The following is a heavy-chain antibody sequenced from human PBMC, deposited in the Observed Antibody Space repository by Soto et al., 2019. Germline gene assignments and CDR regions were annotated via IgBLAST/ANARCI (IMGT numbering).Heavy chain of an antibody. D-gene: IGHD3-10*01. V-gene: IGHV5-51*01. J-gene: IGHJ6*02. CDR3: ARLSSFRGVIISPPDYYYGMDV. Sequence: GESLKISCKGSGYSFTSYWIGWVRQMPGKGLEWMGIIYPGDSDTRYSPSFQGQVTISADKSISTAYLQWSSLKASDTAMYYCARLSSFRGVIISPPDYYYGMDVWGQGTTVTVSS. CDR1: GYSFTSYW. CDR2: IYPGDSDT.